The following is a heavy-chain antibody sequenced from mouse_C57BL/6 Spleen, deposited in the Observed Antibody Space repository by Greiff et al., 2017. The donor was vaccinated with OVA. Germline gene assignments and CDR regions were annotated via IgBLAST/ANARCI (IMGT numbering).Heavy chain of an antibody. CDR2: IDPSDSYT. J-gene: IGHJ1*03. CDR1: GYTFTSYW. CDR3: ARHGSSYDWYFDV. Sequence: QVHVKQPGAELVMPGASVKLSCKASGYTFTSYWMHWVKQRPGQGLEWIGEIDPSDSYTNYNQKFKGKSTLTVDKSSSTAYMQLSSLTSEDSAVYYCARHGSSYDWYFDVWGTGTTVTVSS. D-gene: IGHD1-1*01. V-gene: IGHV1-69*01.